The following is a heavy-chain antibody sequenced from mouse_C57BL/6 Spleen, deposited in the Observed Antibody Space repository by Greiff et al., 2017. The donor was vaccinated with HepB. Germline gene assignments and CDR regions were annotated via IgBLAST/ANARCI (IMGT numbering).Heavy chain of an antibody. CDR2: IYPGDGDT. J-gene: IGHJ1*03. D-gene: IGHD1-1*01. CDR3: ARGYGSSLYWYFDV. Sequence: VQLQQSGAELVKPGASVKISCKASGYAFSSYWMNWVKQRPGKGLEWIGQIYPGDGDTNYNGKFKGKATLTADKSSSTAYMQLSSLTSEDSAVYFWARGYGSSLYWYFDVWGTGTTVTVSS. CDR1: GYAFSSYW. V-gene: IGHV1-80*01.